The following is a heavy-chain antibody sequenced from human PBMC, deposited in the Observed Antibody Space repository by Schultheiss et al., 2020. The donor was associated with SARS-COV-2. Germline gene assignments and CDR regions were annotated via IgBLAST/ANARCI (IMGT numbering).Heavy chain of an antibody. CDR2: ISYDGSNK. CDR3: ARDRIAVAGLYYYYGMDV. CDR1: GFTFSSYG. Sequence: GGYLRLSCAASGFTFSSYGMHWVRQAPGKGLEWVAVISYDGSNKYYADSVKGRFTISRDNSKNTLYLQMNSLRAEDTAVYYCARDRIAVAGLYYYYGMDVWGQGTTVTVSS. V-gene: IGHV3-30*19. J-gene: IGHJ6*02. D-gene: IGHD6-19*01.